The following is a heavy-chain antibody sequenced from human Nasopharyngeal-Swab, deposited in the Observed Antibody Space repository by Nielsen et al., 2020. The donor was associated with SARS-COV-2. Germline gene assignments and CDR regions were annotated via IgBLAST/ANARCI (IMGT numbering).Heavy chain of an antibody. Sequence: ASVKVSCKASGYTFPSYYMLWVRQAPGQGLEWMGIINPSGGSTSYAQKFQGRVTMTRDTSTSTVYMELSSLRSEEPAVYYCSRDRDSSGWFDYRGQGTLVTVSS. V-gene: IGHV1-46*01. CDR2: INPSGGST. J-gene: IGHJ4*02. CDR3: SRDRDSSGWFDY. CDR1: GYTFPSYY. D-gene: IGHD6-19*01.